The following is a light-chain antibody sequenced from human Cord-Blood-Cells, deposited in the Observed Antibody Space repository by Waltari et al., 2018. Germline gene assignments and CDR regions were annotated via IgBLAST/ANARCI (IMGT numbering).Light chain of an antibody. CDR2: QDN. CDR3: QAWDSSNVV. V-gene: IGLV3-1*01. J-gene: IGLJ2*01. Sequence: SYELTRPPSVSVSPGQTASITCSGDKLGDKYACWYQQKPGQSPVLVIYQDNKRPSGIPERFSGSNSGNTATLTISGTQAMDEADYYCQAWDSSNVVFGGGTKLTVL. CDR1: KLGDKY.